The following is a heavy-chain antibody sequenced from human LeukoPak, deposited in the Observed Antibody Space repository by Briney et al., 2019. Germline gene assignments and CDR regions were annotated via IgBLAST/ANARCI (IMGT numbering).Heavy chain of an antibody. CDR2: IYYSGST. V-gene: IGHV4-39*07. CDR3: ARDGRFPPEVLPRYFDY. CDR1: GGSVSSGSYN. Sequence: KSSETLSLTCTVSGGSVSSGSYNWGWIRQPPGKGLEWIGNIYYSGSTYYNPSLKSRVTISVETSKNQFSLKLSSVTAADTAVYYCARDGRFPPEVLPRYFDYWGQGTLVTVSS. J-gene: IGHJ4*02. D-gene: IGHD1-26*01.